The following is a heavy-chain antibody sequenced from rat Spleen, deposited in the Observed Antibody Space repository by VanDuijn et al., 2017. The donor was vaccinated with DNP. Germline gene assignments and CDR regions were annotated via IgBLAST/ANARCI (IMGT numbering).Heavy chain of an antibody. V-gene: IGHV1-43*01. CDR3: ARWRGFNYGGFAY. CDR1: DYTFTSYY. CDR2: INTGSRGT. Sequence: QVQLQQSGAELAKPGSSVKISCKASDYTFTSYYISWIKQTTGQGLECIGYINTGSRGTHYNEKFMGKATLTVDKSSSTAFMQLNSLTPDDSAVYYCARWRGFNYGGFAYWGQGTLVTVSS. J-gene: IGHJ3*01. D-gene: IGHD1-11*01.